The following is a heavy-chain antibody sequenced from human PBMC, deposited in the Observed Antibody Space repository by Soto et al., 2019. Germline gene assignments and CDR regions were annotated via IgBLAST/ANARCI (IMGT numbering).Heavy chain of an antibody. J-gene: IGHJ4*02. Sequence: GSLRLSCAASGFTFSSYDMHWVRQATGKGLEWVSAIGTAGDTYYPGSVKGRFTISRENAKNSLYLQMNSLRAGDTAVYYCARGGRYDILTGPDYWGQGTLVTVSS. V-gene: IGHV3-13*01. D-gene: IGHD3-9*01. CDR3: ARGGRYDILTGPDY. CDR2: IGTAGDT. CDR1: GFTFSSYD.